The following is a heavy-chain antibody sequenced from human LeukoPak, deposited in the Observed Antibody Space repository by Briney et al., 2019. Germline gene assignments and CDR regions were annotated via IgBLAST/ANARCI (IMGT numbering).Heavy chain of an antibody. J-gene: IGHJ4*02. Sequence: PGGSLRLSCAASGFTFSTYVLHWVRQAPGKRLGWVAFIRYDGGDKYFVDSVKGRFTISTDNSKNTLYLQINSLRREDTAVYSCAKDSLGLIVRTSCNLDHWGQGTLVSVSS. V-gene: IGHV3-30*02. D-gene: IGHD3-16*02. CDR2: IRYDGGDK. CDR1: GFTFSTYV. CDR3: AKDSLGLIVRTSCNLDH.